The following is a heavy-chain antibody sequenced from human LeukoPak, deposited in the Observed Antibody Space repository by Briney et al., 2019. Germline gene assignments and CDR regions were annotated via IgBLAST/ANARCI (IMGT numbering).Heavy chain of an antibody. J-gene: IGHJ4*02. Sequence: GASVKVSCKASGGXFSSYAISWVRQAPGQGLEWMGRIIPILGIANYAQKFQGRVTITADKSTSTAYMELSSLRSEDTAVYYCARGLPPPGLKAWYYFDYWGQGTPVTVSS. V-gene: IGHV1-69*04. CDR3: ARGLPPPGLKAWYYFDY. CDR2: IIPILGIA. CDR1: GGXFSSYA. D-gene: IGHD4-11*01.